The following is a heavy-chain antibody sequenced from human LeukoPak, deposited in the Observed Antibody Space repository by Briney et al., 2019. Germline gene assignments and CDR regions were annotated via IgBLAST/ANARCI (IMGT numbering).Heavy chain of an antibody. CDR1: GFTFSSYW. CDR2: IKGDGSST. Sequence: PGGSLRLSCAASGFTFSSYWMPWVRHTPGKGLVWVSRIKGDGSSTSYADSVKGRFTISRDNAKNSLYLQMNSLRAEDTAVYYCARDRRSGGDYWGQGTLVTVSS. J-gene: IGHJ4*02. D-gene: IGHD6-19*01. V-gene: IGHV3-74*01. CDR3: ARDRRSGGDY.